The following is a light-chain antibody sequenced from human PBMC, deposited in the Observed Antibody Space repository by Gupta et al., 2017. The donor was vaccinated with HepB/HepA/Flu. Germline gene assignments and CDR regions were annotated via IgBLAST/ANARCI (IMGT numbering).Light chain of an antibody. CDR1: SGHSSHA. CDR3: QTWGTGIRV. Sequence: QLLLPHSPFPPASLGASVKTTSPLTSGHSSHAIAWHQQQPEKGPRYLMKLNSDGSHSKGDGIPDRFSGSSSGAERYLTISSLQSDDEADYYCQTWGTGIRVFGGGTKLTVL. CDR2: LNSDGSH. J-gene: IGLJ2*01. V-gene: IGLV4-69*01.